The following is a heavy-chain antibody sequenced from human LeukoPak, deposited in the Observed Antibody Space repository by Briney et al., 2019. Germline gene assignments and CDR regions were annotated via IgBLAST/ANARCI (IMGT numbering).Heavy chain of an antibody. CDR3: ARGNYYGSGSYHTSDY. V-gene: IGHV1-69*01. J-gene: IGHJ4*02. CDR2: IIPIFGTA. Sequence: GSSVKVSCKASGGTFSSYAISWVRQAPGQGLEWMGGIIPIFGTANYAQKFQGRVTITAGESTSTAYMELSSLRSEDTAVYYCARGNYYGSGSYHTSDYWGQGTLVTVSS. CDR1: GGTFSSYA. D-gene: IGHD3-10*01.